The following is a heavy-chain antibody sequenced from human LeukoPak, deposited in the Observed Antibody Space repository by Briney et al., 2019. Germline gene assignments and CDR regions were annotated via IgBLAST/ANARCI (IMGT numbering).Heavy chain of an antibody. J-gene: IGHJ5*02. V-gene: IGHV6-1*01. D-gene: IGHD6-6*01. Sequence: SETLSLTCAISGDSVSSSTAAWGWIRQSPSRGLEWLGRTYYMSRWINDHAISLKSRINISPDTSKNQFSLQLNSVTPEDTAVYYCARQASFVFDPWGQGTLVTVSS. CDR2: TYYMSRWIN. CDR1: GDSVSSSTAA. CDR3: ARQASFVFDP.